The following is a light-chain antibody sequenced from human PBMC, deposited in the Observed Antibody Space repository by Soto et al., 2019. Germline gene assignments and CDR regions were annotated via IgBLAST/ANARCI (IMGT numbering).Light chain of an antibody. CDR3: QSFDSRLTVV. CDR1: SSNIGGVNR. CDR2: DNS. V-gene: IGLV1-40*01. J-gene: IGLJ2*01. Sequence: QSVLTQPPSVSGAPGQRVTISCTGSSSNIGGVNRVHWYQQFPGTAPKLLIYDNSHRPSGVPDRFSGSKSGTSASLAITGLQAEDEADYYCQSFDSRLTVVFGGGTKLTVL.